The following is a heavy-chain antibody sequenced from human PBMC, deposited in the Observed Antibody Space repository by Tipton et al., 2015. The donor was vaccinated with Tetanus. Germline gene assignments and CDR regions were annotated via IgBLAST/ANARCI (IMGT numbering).Heavy chain of an antibody. J-gene: IGHJ4*02. CDR2: IYTGGSA. CDR3: AFRTNWRFSRGFDC. V-gene: IGHV3-53*01. D-gene: IGHD1-20*01. CDR1: GVTVSGHY. Sequence: SGVTVSGHYMSWVRQAPVKGLEWVSVIYTGGSADYTDSVKGRITISRDNSNNSLSLQMNSLRIDDTAVYYCAFRTNWRFSRGFDCWGQGILVTVSS.